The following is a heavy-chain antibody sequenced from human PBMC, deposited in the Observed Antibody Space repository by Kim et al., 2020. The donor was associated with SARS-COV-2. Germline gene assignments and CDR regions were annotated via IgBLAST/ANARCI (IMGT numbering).Heavy chain of an antibody. Sequence: EYAASVKGRFTISRDNSTSIAYLQMNSLKTEDTAVYYCTRSTVTGYYFDYWGQGTLVTVSS. D-gene: IGHD4-17*01. CDR3: TRSTVTGYYFDY. J-gene: IGHJ4*02. V-gene: IGHV3-49*02.